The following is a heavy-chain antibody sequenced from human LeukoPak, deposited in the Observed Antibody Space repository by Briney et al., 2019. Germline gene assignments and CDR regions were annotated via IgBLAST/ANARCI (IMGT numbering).Heavy chain of an antibody. D-gene: IGHD6-13*01. CDR3: ARWAVGSSSSALFDY. J-gene: IGHJ4*02. V-gene: IGHV4-59*12. CDR1: GGSIHSYY. Sequence: PSETLSLTCTISGGSIHSYYWSWIRQPPGKGLEWIGYIYHSGSTYYNPSLKSRVTISVDRSKNQFSLKLSSVTAADTAVYYCARWAVGSSSSALFDYWGQGTLVTVSS. CDR2: IYHSGST.